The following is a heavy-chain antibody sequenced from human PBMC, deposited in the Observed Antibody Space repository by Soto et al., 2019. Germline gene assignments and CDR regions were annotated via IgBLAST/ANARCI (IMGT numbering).Heavy chain of an antibody. Sequence: QVQLQQWDAGLLKPSEILSLTCAVYGGSFSGYYWSWIRQPPGKGLEWIGEINHSGSTNYNPSLKSRVTISVDTSKNQFSLKLNSVTAADTAVYYCARGEGNDYYYYYYMDVWGEGTTVTVSS. J-gene: IGHJ6*03. V-gene: IGHV4-34*01. CDR1: GGSFSGYY. CDR2: INHSGST. CDR3: ARGEGNDYYYYYYMDV.